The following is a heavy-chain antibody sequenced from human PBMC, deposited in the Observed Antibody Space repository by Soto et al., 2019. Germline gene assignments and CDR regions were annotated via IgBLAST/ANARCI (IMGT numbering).Heavy chain of an antibody. CDR2: ISAYNGNT. CDR1: GYTFTSYG. Sequence: GASVKVSCKASGYTFTSYGISWVRQAPGQGLEWMGWISAYNGNTNYAQKLQGRVTMTTDTSTSTAYMELRSLRSDDTAVYYCARDYPPEYSSSWYEVRPFYYYSMDVWGQGTTVTVSS. CDR3: ARDYPPEYSSSWYEVRPFYYYSMDV. D-gene: IGHD6-13*01. V-gene: IGHV1-18*01. J-gene: IGHJ6*02.